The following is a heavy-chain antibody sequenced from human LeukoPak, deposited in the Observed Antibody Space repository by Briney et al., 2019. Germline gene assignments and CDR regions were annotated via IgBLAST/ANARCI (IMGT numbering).Heavy chain of an antibody. V-gene: IGHV3-43*02. D-gene: IGHD3-22*01. CDR3: AKDWGAYYDSSGFYSGDFDY. Sequence: GGALRLSCAASGFTFDDYAMHWVRQAPGKGLEWVSLISGDGGSTDYADSVKGRFTISRDNSKNSLYLQMNSLRTEDTALYYCAKDWGAYYDSSGFYSGDFDYWGQGTLVTVSS. J-gene: IGHJ4*02. CDR2: ISGDGGST. CDR1: GFTFDDYA.